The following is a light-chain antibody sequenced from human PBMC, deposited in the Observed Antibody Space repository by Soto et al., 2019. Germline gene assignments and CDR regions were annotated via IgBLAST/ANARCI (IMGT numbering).Light chain of an antibody. V-gene: IGKV3-20*01. CDR2: GPS. Sequence: EVVLTLSPGTLSLSPGERATLSCRASQSVSRRYLAWYQQKPGQAPRLLIFGPSSRATGIPDRFSGSGSGTDFTLTISSLEPEDFAVYYCLQYDTSPPRYTFGQVTKLQIK. CDR1: QSVSRRY. CDR3: LQYDTSPPRYT. J-gene: IGKJ2*01.